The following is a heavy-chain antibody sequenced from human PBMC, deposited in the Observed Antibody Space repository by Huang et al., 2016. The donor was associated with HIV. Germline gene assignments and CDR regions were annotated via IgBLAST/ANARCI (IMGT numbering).Heavy chain of an antibody. J-gene: IGHJ4*02. D-gene: IGHD3-16*01. Sequence: QALLVQSGAEVKKPGASVKVSCRASGYPFSRFYMHWVRQAPGQGLEWVGIINPKGGGTTYAQRFQGRIIVTVDTSTTTFYLELSSLRSDDTALYYCARDRSPGYGGYAYMDYWGQGSLVIVSS. CDR1: GYPFSRFY. CDR2: INPKGGGT. V-gene: IGHV1-46*01. CDR3: ARDRSPGYGGYAYMDY.